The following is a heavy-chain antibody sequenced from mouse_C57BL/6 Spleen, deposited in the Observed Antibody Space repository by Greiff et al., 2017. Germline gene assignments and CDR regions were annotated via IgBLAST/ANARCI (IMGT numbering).Heavy chain of an antibody. D-gene: IGHD2-4*01. J-gene: IGHJ4*01. V-gene: IGHV5-4*01. Sequence: EVQLVESGGGLVKPGGSLKLSCAASGFTFSSYAMSWVRQTPEKRLEWVATISDGGSYTYYPDNVKGRFTISRDNAKNNLYLQMSHLKSEDTAMYYCARGGLYDYDEDYAMDYWGQGTSVTVSS. CDR3: ARGGLYDYDEDYAMDY. CDR1: GFTFSSYA. CDR2: ISDGGSYT.